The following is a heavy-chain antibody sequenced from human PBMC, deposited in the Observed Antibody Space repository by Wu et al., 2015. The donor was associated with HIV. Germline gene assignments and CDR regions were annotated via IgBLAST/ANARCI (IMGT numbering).Heavy chain of an antibody. Sequence: QVHLVQSGAEVKKPGASVKVSCKVSGNSLTEVSIHWVRQAPGKGLEWMGGFNPEEDKTIYAQKFQGRVTMTEDTSTITVYMELSSLRSEDTAVYYCAREGTYDASGSYFDYWGQGTLVTVSS. CDR2: FNPEEDKT. CDR3: AREGTYDASGSYFDY. V-gene: IGHV1-24*01. D-gene: IGHD3-10*01. J-gene: IGHJ4*02. CDR1: GNSLTEVS.